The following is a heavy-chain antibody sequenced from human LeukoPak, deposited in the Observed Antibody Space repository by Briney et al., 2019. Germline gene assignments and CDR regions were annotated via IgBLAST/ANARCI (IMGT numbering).Heavy chain of an antibody. J-gene: IGHJ4*02. Sequence: RASVKVSCKASGYTFTGYYIHWVRQAPGQGLEWMGWINPNSGGTNYPQKFRGRVTMTRATSISTANMELSRLRSDDTAAYYCARVSLTMIQGAEPLDYWGQGTLVTVSS. CDR1: GYTFTGYY. D-gene: IGHD3-10*01. CDR2: INPNSGGT. CDR3: ARVSLTMIQGAEPLDY. V-gene: IGHV1-2*02.